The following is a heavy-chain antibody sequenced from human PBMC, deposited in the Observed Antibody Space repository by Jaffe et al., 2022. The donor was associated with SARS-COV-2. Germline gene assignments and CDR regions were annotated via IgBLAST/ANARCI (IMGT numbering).Heavy chain of an antibody. Sequence: QVQLVQSGAEVKKPGSSVKVSCKASGGTFSSYAISWVRQAPGQGLEWMGGIIPIFGTANYAQKFQGRVTITADESTSTAYMELSSLRSEDTAVYYCARDPGYCSSTSCRMSYYGMDVWGQGTTVTVSS. J-gene: IGHJ6*02. V-gene: IGHV1-69*01. CDR2: IIPIFGTA. CDR3: ARDPGYCSSTSCRMSYYGMDV. CDR1: GGTFSSYA. D-gene: IGHD2-2*01.